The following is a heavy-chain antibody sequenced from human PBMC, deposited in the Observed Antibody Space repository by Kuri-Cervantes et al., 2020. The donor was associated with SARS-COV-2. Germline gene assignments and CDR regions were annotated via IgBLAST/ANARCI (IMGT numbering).Heavy chain of an antibody. CDR1: GNTLTELP. Sequence: ASVKVSCKVSGNTLTELPMHWVRQAPGKGLEWMGGFDPEQREIIYAQKFQGRVSMTEDTSTDTAYMELSSLRSEDTAVYFCARYLDWERGIDSWGQGPLVTVSS. CDR2: FDPEQREI. D-gene: IGHD3-9*01. J-gene: IGHJ4*02. V-gene: IGHV1-24*01. CDR3: ARYLDWERGIDS.